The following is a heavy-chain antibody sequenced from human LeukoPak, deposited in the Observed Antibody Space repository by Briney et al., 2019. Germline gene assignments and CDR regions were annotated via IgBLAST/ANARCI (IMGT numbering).Heavy chain of an antibody. CDR1: GGSFSGYY. Sequence: PSETLSLTCAVYGGSFSGYYWSWIRQPPGKGLEWIAEINHSGSTNYNPSLKSRVTISVDTSKNQFSLKLSSVTAADTAVYYCASANVTHTYYFDYWGQGTLVTVSS. V-gene: IGHV4-34*01. J-gene: IGHJ4*02. CDR3: ASANVTHTYYFDY. D-gene: IGHD4/OR15-4a*01. CDR2: INHSGST.